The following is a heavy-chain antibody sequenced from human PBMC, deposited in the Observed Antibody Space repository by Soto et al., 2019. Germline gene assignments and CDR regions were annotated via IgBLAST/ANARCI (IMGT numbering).Heavy chain of an antibody. CDR2: ISYDGSNK. Sequence: GGPLRLSCAASEFTFSRYAMHWVRQAPGKGLEWVAVISYDGSNKYYADSVKGRFTISRDNSKNTLYLQMNSLRAEDTAVYYCARYQVVTLRNYYYGMDVWGQGTTVTVS. J-gene: IGHJ6*02. V-gene: IGHV3-30*01. CDR3: ARYQVVTLRNYYYGMDV. D-gene: IGHD2-15*01. CDR1: EFTFSRYA.